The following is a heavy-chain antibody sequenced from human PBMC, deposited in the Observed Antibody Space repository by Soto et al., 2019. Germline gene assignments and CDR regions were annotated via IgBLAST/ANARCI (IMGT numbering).Heavy chain of an antibody. D-gene: IGHD3-22*01. V-gene: IGHV4-38-2*02. CDR2: IYHSGST. CDR1: GYSISSGYY. Sequence: SETLSLTCAVSGYSISSGYYWGWIRQPPGKGLEWIGSIYHSGSTYYNPSLKSRVTISVDTSKNQFSPKLSSVTAADTAVYYCARDSHPNYYYDSSGSDAPLYYYYGMDVWGQGTTVTVSS. J-gene: IGHJ6*02. CDR3: ARDSHPNYYYDSSGSDAPLYYYYGMDV.